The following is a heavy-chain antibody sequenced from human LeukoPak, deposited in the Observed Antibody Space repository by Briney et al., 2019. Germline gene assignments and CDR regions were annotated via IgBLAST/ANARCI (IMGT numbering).Heavy chain of an antibody. J-gene: IGHJ6*02. CDR3: ARDRSSWTIYYYYGMDV. CDR2: INPNSGGT. CDR1: GYTFTGYY. Sequence: GASVKVSCKASGYTFTGYYMHWVRQAPGQGLEWMGWINPNSGGTNYAQKFQGRVTTTRDTSISTAYMELSRLRSDDTAVYYCARDRSSWTIYYYYGMDVWGQGTTVTVSS. V-gene: IGHV1-2*02. D-gene: IGHD6-13*01.